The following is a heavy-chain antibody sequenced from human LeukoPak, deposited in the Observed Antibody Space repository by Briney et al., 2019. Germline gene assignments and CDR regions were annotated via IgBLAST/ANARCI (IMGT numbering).Heavy chain of an antibody. Sequence: GGSLRLSCAASGFTFSSYWMSWVRQAPGKGLEWVANIKQDASEKYYVDSVKGRFTISRDNSKKSLYLQMNSLRAEDTAVYYCARAHYGGNSDYWGQGTLFTVSS. D-gene: IGHD4-23*01. CDR3: ARAHYGGNSDY. V-gene: IGHV3-7*01. J-gene: IGHJ4*02. CDR2: IKQDASEK. CDR1: GFTFSSYW.